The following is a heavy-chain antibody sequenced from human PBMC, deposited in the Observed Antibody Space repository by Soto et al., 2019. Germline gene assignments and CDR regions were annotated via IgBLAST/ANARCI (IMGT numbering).Heavy chain of an antibody. CDR1: GFTFSSYA. CDR2: ISGSGGST. J-gene: IGHJ4*02. D-gene: IGHD3-16*01. Sequence: GWSLRLSCAASGFTFSSYAMSWVRQAPGKGLEWVSAISGSGGSTYYADSVKGRFTISRDNSKNTLYLQMNSLRAEDTAVYYCAKLGWRGEYFDYWGQGTLVTLSS. V-gene: IGHV3-23*01. CDR3: AKLGWRGEYFDY.